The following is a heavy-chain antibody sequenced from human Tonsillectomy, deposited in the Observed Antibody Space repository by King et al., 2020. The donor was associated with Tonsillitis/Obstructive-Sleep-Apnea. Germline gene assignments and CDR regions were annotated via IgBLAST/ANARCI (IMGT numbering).Heavy chain of an antibody. CDR3: ATGYSSGWYGLGAFDI. D-gene: IGHD6-19*01. CDR1: GVTFSSYG. J-gene: IGHJ3*02. V-gene: IGHV3-33*01. CDR2: IWYDGSNK. Sequence: VQLVESGGGVVQPGRSLRLSCAASGVTFSSYGMHWVRQAPGKGLAWVAVIWYDGSNKYYADSVKGRFTISRDNSKNTLYPQMNSLRAEDTAVYYCATGYSSGWYGLGAFDIWGQGTMVTVSS.